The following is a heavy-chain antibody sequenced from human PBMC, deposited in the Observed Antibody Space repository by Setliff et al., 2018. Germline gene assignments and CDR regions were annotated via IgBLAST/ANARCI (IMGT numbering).Heavy chain of an antibody. CDR3: ARGRDFWSGYLVY. V-gene: IGHV4-4*02. CDR2: IYHTGST. CDR1: GGSISSSIW. J-gene: IGHJ4*02. Sequence: SETLSLTCAVSGGSISSSIWWSWVRQAPGKGLEWIGEIYHTGSTNYNPSLKSRVNISVDKSKNQFSLRLSSVTAADTAVYYCARGRDFWSGYLVYWGQGTLVTVSS. D-gene: IGHD3-3*01.